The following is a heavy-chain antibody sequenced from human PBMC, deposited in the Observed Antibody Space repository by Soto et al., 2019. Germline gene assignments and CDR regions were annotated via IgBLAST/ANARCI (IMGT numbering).Heavy chain of an antibody. Sequence: GGSLRLSCAASGFTFSSYWMSWVRQAPGKGLEWVANIKQDGSEKYYVDSVKGRFTISRDNAKNSLYLQMNSLRAEDTAVYYCARDSLRWLRYFDYWGQGTLVTVSS. J-gene: IGHJ4*02. CDR3: ARDSLRWLRYFDY. CDR1: GFTFSSYW. V-gene: IGHV3-7*01. CDR2: IKQDGSEK. D-gene: IGHD5-12*01.